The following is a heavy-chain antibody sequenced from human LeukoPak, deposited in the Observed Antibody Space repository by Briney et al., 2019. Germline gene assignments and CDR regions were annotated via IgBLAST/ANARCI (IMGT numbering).Heavy chain of an antibody. Sequence: ASVKVSCKASGYTFTSYGISWVRQAPGQGLEWMGWISAYNGNTNYAQKLQGRVTMTTDTSTSTAYMELRSLRSDDTAVYYCARGAGPGSGWYPPTRYYYMDVWGKGTTVTVSS. CDR2: ISAYNGNT. D-gene: IGHD6-19*01. J-gene: IGHJ6*03. V-gene: IGHV1-18*01. CDR3: ARGAGPGSGWYPPTRYYYMDV. CDR1: GYTFTSYG.